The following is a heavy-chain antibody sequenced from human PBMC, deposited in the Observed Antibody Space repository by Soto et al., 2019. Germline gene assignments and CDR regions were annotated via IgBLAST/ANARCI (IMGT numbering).Heavy chain of an antibody. J-gene: IGHJ4*02. V-gene: IGHV3-23*01. Sequence: GGSLRLSCAASAFTFSSYAMAWVRQAPGKGLEWVSSIAGSGGDISYADSVKGRFTISRDNSKNTLYLQMDSRRAEDTAIYYCAKKYRGTYPFDYWGQGTLVTVSS. CDR3: AKKYRGTYPFDY. CDR1: AFTFSSYA. D-gene: IGHD1-26*01. CDR2: IAGSGGDI.